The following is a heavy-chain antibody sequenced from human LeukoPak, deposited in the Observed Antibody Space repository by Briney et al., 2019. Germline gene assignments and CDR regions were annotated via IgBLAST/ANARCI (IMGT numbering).Heavy chain of an antibody. V-gene: IGHV3-74*01. D-gene: IGHD3-3*01. Sequence: GGSLRLSCAASGFTFSSYWMHCVRQAPGKGLVWVSRINSDGSSTSYADSVKGRFTISRDNAKNTLYLQMNSLRAEDTAVYYCARGGSRFLEWLFGIDYWGQGTLVTVSS. CDR2: INSDGSST. CDR3: ARGGSRFLEWLFGIDY. J-gene: IGHJ4*02. CDR1: GFTFSSYW.